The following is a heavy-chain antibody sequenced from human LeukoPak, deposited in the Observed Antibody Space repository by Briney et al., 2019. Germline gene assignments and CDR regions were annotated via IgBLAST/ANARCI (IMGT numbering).Heavy chain of an antibody. Sequence: SETLSLTCAVYGGSFSGYYWSWIRQPPGKGLEWIGEINHSGSTNYNPSLKSRVTIPVDTSKNQFSLKLSSVTAADTAVYYCARVHAGYSSGWYATNFDYWGQGTLVTVSS. CDR3: ARVHAGYSSGWYATNFDY. D-gene: IGHD6-19*01. J-gene: IGHJ4*02. V-gene: IGHV4-34*01. CDR1: GGSFSGYY. CDR2: INHSGST.